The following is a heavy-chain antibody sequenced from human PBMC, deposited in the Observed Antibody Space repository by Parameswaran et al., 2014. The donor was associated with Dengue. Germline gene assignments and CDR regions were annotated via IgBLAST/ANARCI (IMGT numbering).Heavy chain of an antibody. V-gene: IGHV1-18*01. Sequence: WVRQAPGQGLEWMGWISAYNGNTNYAQKLQGRVTMTTDTSTSTAYMELRSLRSDDTAVYYCAREIGPNYYGSGGYYYYYMDVWGKGTTVTVSS. J-gene: IGHJ6*03. D-gene: IGHD3-10*01. CDR2: ISAYNGNT. CDR3: AREIGPNYYGSGGYYYYYMDV.